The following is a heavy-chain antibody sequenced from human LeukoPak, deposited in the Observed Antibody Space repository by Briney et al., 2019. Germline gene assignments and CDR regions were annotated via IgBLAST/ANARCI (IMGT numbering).Heavy chain of an antibody. V-gene: IGHV3-30-3*01. D-gene: IGHD3-10*01. CDR1: GFTFSSYA. Sequence: PGRSLRLSCAASGFTFSSYAMHWVCQAPGKGLEWVAVISYDGSNKYYADSVKGRFTISRDNSKNTLYLQMNSLRAEDTAVYYCARLGDYDAFDIWGQGTTVTVSS. CDR2: ISYDGSNK. J-gene: IGHJ3*02. CDR3: ARLGDYDAFDI.